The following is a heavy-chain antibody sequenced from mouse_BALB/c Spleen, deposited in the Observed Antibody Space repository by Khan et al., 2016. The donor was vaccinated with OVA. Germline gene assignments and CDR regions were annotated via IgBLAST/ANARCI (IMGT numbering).Heavy chain of an antibody. CDR1: GFTFSDYY. D-gene: IGHD2-13*01. CDR3: IRGYYGDPFAF. CDR2: ISDSVSYI. Sequence: EVELVESGGGLVKPGGSLKLSCAASGFTFSDYYMYWVRQTPDERLEWVATISDSVSYIYYSDNVRGRFIISRDNAKNNLYLQMISLKSEDSGMYYCIRGYYGDPFAFWGQGTLVTASA. V-gene: IGHV5-4*02. J-gene: IGHJ3*01.